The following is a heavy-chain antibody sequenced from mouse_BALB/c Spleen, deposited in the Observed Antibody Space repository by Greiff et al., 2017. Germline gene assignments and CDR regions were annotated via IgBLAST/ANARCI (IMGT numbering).Heavy chain of an antibody. CDR1: GYAFTNYS. V-gene: IGHV1-54*01. D-gene: IGHD2-1*01. J-gene: IGHJ2*01. CDR2: INPGSGGT. Sequence: VQLQQSGAELVRPGTSVKVSCKASGYAFTNYSIEWVKQRPGQGLEWIGAINPGSGGTNYNEKFKGKATLTADKSSSTAYMQLRSLTSDDSAVYFCVRSDEGNYVYYFGHWGKGNARTVAS. CDR3: VRSDEGNYVYYFGH.